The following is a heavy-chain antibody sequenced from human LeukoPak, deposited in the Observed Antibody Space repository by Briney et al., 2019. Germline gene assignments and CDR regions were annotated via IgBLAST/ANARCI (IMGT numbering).Heavy chain of an antibody. D-gene: IGHD3-9*01. J-gene: IGHJ3*02. CDR1: GFTFSSYA. V-gene: IGHV3-23*01. Sequence: GGSLRLSCAASGFTFSSYAMSWVRQAPGKGLEWVPAISGSGGSTYYADSVKGRFTISRDNSKNTLYLQMNSLRAEDTAVYYCAKHSSYYDILTGYLAAFYIWGQGTMVTVSS. CDR3: AKHSSYYDILTGYLAAFYI. CDR2: ISGSGGST.